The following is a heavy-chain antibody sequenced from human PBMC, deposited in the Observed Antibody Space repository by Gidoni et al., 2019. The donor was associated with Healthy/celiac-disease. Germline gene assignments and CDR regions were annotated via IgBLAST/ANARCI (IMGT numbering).Heavy chain of an antibody. J-gene: IGHJ6*02. V-gene: IGHV3-21*01. Sequence: EVQLVESGGGLVKPGGSLRLSCAASGFTFSSYSMNWVRQAPGKGLEWVSSISSSSSYIYYADSVKGRFTISRDNAKNSLYLQMNSLRAEDTAVYYCARISGCSSTSCYTDYYYYYGMDVWGQGTTVTVSS. CDR3: ARISGCSSTSCYTDYYYYYGMDV. D-gene: IGHD2-2*02. CDR2: ISSSSSYI. CDR1: GFTFSSYS.